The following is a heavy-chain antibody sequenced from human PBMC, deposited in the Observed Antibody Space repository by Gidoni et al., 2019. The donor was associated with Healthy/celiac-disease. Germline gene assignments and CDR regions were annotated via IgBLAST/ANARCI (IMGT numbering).Heavy chain of an antibody. CDR2: INHSGST. V-gene: IGHV4-34*01. CDR1: GGSFSGYY. Sequence: QVQLQQWGAGLLKPSETLSLTCAVYGGSFSGYYWSWIRQPPGKGLEWIGEINHSGSTNYNPSLKSRVTISVDTSKNQFSLKLSSVTAADTAVYYCARGVVGPTTNWGQGTLVTVSS. D-gene: IGHD1-1*01. CDR3: ARGVVGPTTN. J-gene: IGHJ4*02.